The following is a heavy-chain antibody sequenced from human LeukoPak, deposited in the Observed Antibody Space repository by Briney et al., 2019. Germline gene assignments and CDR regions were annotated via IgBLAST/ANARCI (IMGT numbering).Heavy chain of an antibody. CDR2: IIPIFGTA. CDR3: ARDNFAYCGGDCYPTDY. CDR1: GGTFSSYA. J-gene: IGHJ4*02. Sequence: ASVKVSCKASGGTFSSYAISWVRQAPGQGLEWMGRIIPIFGTANYAQKFQGRVTITTDESTSTAYMELSSLRSEDTAVYYCARDNFAYCGGDCYPTDYWGQGTLVTVSS. V-gene: IGHV1-69*05. D-gene: IGHD2-21*02.